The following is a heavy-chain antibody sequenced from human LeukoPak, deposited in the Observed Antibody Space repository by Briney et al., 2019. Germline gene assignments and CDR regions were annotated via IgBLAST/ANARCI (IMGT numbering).Heavy chain of an antibody. CDR1: GYTFTTYG. J-gene: IGHJ4*02. CDR2: ISAYNGDT. D-gene: IGHD3-9*01. V-gene: IGHV1-18*01. CDR3: ASHYDILTGYSPLGY. Sequence: ASVKVSCKASGYTFTTYGISWVRQAPGQGLEWMGWISAYNGDTKYAQKFQGRVTMTTDTSTSTAYMELRSLRSDDTAVYYCASHYDILTGYSPLGYWGQGTLVTVSS.